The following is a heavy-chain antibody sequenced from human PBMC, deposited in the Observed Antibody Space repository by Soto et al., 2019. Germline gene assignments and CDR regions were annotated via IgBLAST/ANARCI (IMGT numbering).Heavy chain of an antibody. CDR2: ISAYNGNT. V-gene: IGHV1-18*01. CDR3: ARDTKYSSSGYDAFDI. J-gene: IGHJ3*02. CDR1: GYTFTSYG. Sequence: ASVKVSCKASGYTFTSYGISWVRQAPGQGLEWMGWISAYNGNTNYAQKLQGRVTMTTDTSTSTAYMELRSLRSDDTAVYYCARDTKYSSSGYDAFDIGGQGTMVTVS. D-gene: IGHD6-6*01.